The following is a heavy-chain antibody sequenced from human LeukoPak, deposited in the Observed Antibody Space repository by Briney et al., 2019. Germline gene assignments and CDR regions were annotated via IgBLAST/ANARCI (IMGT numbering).Heavy chain of an antibody. V-gene: IGHV6-1*01. CDR1: GDSVSSNSAA. CDR3: ARLHCTTSCYVDY. Sequence: SQTLSLTCAISGDSVSSNSAAWNWIRQSPSRGLEWLGRTYRRSKWSNDYAPSVEIRSIINPDTSKNQVCRQLNSVPPEDTAVYYCARLHCTTSCYVDYWGQGTLVTVSS. D-gene: IGHD2-2*01. CDR2: TYRRSKWSN. J-gene: IGHJ4*02.